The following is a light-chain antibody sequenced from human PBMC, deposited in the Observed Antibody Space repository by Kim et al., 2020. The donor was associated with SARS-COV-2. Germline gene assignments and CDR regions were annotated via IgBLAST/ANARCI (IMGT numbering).Light chain of an antibody. CDR1: KLGDKY. CDR2: QDS. Sequence: SYELTQPPSVSVSQGQTASITCSGDKLGDKYACWYKQKPGQSPVLIIYQDSKRPSGIPERFSGCNSGNTATLTISGTQAMDEADYYCQAWDSSTLYVFGT. CDR3: QAWDSSTLYV. J-gene: IGLJ1*01. V-gene: IGLV3-1*01.